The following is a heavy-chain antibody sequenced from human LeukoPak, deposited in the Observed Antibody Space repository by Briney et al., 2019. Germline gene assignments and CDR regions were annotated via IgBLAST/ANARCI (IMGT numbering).Heavy chain of an antibody. V-gene: IGHV3-30*02. D-gene: IGHD3-3*01. CDR1: GFTFSNDA. Sequence: GGSLRLSCAAAGFTFSNDAMHWVRQAPGRGLEWVAYIHTDQTIQYYADSVKGRCTISRDNSKNTLYLQMNSLRAEDTAVYYCARDNLGVVFDYWGQGTLVTVSS. CDR3: ARDNLGVVFDY. J-gene: IGHJ4*02. CDR2: IHTDQTIQ.